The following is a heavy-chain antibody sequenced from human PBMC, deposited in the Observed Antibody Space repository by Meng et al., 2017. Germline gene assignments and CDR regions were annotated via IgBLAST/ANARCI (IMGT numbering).Heavy chain of an antibody. CDR3: ARDEDISAAGKLFGDY. D-gene: IGHD6-13*01. J-gene: IGHJ4*02. V-gene: IGHV1-2*06. Sequence: GQLVQSGAEGKKPGASVKVSCKPSGYNFPDYYIHWVRQAPGQGLEWMGRIDPKNGDTHYAQKFQGRVTMTGDTSISTAYMDLSGLRSDDTAVYYCARDEDISAAGKLFGDYWGQGTLVTVSS. CDR2: IDPKNGDT. CDR1: GYNFPDYY.